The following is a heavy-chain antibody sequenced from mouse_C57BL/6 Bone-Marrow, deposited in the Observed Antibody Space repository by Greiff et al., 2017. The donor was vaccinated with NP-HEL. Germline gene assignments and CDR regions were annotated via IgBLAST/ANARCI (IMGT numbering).Heavy chain of an antibody. V-gene: IGHV1-50*01. D-gene: IGHD4-1*01. Sequence: QVQLQQPGAELVKPGASVKLSCKASGYTFTSYWMQWVKQRPGQGLEWIGEIDPSDSYTNYNQKFKGKATLTVDTSSSTAYMQLSSLTSEDSAVYYCARLTMPNWAWFAYWGQGTLVTVSA. CDR2: IDPSDSYT. CDR1: GYTFTSYW. J-gene: IGHJ3*01. CDR3: ARLTMPNWAWFAY.